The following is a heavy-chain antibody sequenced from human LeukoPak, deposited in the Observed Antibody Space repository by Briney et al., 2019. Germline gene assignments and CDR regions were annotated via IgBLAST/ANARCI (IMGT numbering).Heavy chain of an antibody. Sequence: GGSLRLSCAASGFTFSSYSMNWVRQAPGKGLEWVSSISSSSSYIYYADSVKGRFTISRDNAKNSLYLQMNSLRAEDTAVYYCARAHSARPPIDYWGQGTLVTVSS. CDR2: ISSSSSYI. D-gene: IGHD2-15*01. CDR1: GFTFSSYS. J-gene: IGHJ4*02. V-gene: IGHV3-21*01. CDR3: ARAHSARPPIDY.